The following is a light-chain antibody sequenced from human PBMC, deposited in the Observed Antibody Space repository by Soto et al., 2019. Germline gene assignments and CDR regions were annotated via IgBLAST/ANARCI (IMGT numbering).Light chain of an antibody. V-gene: IGLV1-47*01. J-gene: IGLJ2*01. Sequence: QPVLTQPPSASGTPGQRVTISCFGSSSNIGSNYVYWYQQLPGTAPKLLIYRNNQRPSGVPDRFSGSKSGTSASLAISGLRSEDEADYYCAAWDDSLSVLFGGGTKLTVL. CDR1: SSNIGSNY. CDR2: RNN. CDR3: AAWDDSLSVL.